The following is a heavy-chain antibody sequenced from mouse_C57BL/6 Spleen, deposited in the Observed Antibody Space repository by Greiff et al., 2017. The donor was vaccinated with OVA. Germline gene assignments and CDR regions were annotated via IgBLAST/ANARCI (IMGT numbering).Heavy chain of an antibody. CDR1: GFTFSDYG. V-gene: IGHV5-17*01. Sequence: EVKLVESGGGLVKPGGSLKLSCAASGFTFSDYGMHWVRQAPEKGLEWVAYISSGSSTIYYADTVKGRFSISRDNAKNTLFLQMTSLRSADTAMYYCARDFITTVVAPDYWGQGTTLTVSS. J-gene: IGHJ2*01. CDR3: ARDFITTVVAPDY. D-gene: IGHD1-1*01. CDR2: ISSGSSTI.